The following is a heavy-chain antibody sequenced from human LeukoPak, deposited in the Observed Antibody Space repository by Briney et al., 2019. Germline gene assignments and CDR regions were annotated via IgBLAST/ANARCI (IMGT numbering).Heavy chain of an antibody. V-gene: IGHV1-18*01. Sequence: GASVKVSCKASGYTFTSYGISWVRQAPGQGLEWMGCISAYNGNTNYAQKLQGRVTMTTDTSTSTAYMELRSLRSDDTAVYYCARGSDVVVPAAIMDVWGKGTTVTVSS. J-gene: IGHJ6*04. CDR1: GYTFTSYG. CDR2: ISAYNGNT. CDR3: ARGSDVVVPAAIMDV. D-gene: IGHD2-2*02.